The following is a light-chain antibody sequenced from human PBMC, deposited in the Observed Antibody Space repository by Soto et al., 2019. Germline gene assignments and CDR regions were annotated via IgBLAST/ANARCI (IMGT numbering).Light chain of an antibody. J-gene: IGKJ4*01. V-gene: IGKV4-1*01. CDR2: WAS. CDR1: QSVLYSSNNKNY. CDR3: QQYYSTPLT. Sequence: DIVMTQSPDSLAVSLGERATINCKSSQSVLYSSNNKNYLAWYQQKPGQPPKLLIYWASTRESGVPDRFSGSGSGTHSTLTISSLQAEDVALYYCQQYYSTPLTFGGGTKVEIK.